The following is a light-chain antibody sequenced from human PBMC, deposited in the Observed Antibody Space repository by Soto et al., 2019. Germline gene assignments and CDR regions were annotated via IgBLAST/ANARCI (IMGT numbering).Light chain of an antibody. J-gene: IGKJ1*01. Sequence: EIVMTQSPATLSVSSGERATVSCRASQSVSSNLAWYQQKPGQAPRLLIYGVSTRANGIPARFSGSGSGTEFTLTISSLQSEDFAVYYCQQYKNWPRTFGQGTKVEIK. CDR2: GVS. CDR1: QSVSSN. V-gene: IGKV3-15*01. CDR3: QQYKNWPRT.